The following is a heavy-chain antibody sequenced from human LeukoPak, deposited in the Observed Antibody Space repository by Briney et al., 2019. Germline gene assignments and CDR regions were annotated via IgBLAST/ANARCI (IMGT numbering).Heavy chain of an antibody. D-gene: IGHD6-6*01. CDR3: ARDNEVAARSFDY. Sequence: SETLSLTCTVSGGSISSYYWSWVRQPAGEGLEWIGRSYTSGSNNYNPSLKSRVTMSVDTSKNQFSLKLSSVTAADTAMYYCARDNEVAARSFDYWGQGTLVTVSS. J-gene: IGHJ4*02. CDR2: SYTSGSN. CDR1: GGSISSYY. V-gene: IGHV4-4*07.